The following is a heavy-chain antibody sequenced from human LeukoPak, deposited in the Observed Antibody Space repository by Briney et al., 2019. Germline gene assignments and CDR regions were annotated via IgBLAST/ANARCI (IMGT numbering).Heavy chain of an antibody. CDR2: IYHSGST. Sequence: PSETLSLTCAVSGGSISSGGYSWSWIRQPPGKGLEWIGYIYHSGSTYYNPSLKSRVTISVDRSKNQFSLKLSSVTAADTAVYCCARTPAVAGAFDIWGQGTMVTVSS. CDR3: ARTPAVAGAFDI. CDR1: GGSISSGGYS. V-gene: IGHV4-30-2*01. J-gene: IGHJ3*02. D-gene: IGHD6-19*01.